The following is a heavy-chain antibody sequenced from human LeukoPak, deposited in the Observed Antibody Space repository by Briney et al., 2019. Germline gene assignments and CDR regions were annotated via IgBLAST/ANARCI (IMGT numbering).Heavy chain of an antibody. J-gene: IGHJ4*02. CDR1: GYTFTGYY. V-gene: IGHV1-2*02. CDR2: INPNSGGT. D-gene: IGHD3-22*01. Sequence: ASVKVSCKASGYTFTGYYMHWVRQAPGQGLEWMGWINPNSGGTNYAQKFQGRVTMTRDTSISTAYMELSRLRSDDTAVYYCAREDYYDSSGYGYWGQGTLVTVSS. CDR3: AREDYYDSSGYGY.